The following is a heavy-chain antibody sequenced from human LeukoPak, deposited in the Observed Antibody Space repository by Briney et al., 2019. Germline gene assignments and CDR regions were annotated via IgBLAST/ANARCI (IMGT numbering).Heavy chain of an antibody. Sequence: GGSLRLSCAASGFTFSSYAMSWVRQAPGRGLEWVSAISGSGGSTYYADSVKGRFTISRDNSKNTPYLQMNSLRAEDTAVYYCAKVKEYCSGGSCYLNYYFDYWGQGTLVTVSS. J-gene: IGHJ4*02. CDR1: GFTFSSYA. D-gene: IGHD2-15*01. CDR2: ISGSGGST. V-gene: IGHV3-23*01. CDR3: AKVKEYCSGGSCYLNYYFDY.